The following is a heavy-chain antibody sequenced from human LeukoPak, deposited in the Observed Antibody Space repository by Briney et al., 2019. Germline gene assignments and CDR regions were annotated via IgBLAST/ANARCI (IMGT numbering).Heavy chain of an antibody. CDR2: ISYDGSNK. J-gene: IGHJ6*02. Sequence: GGSLRLSCAASGFTFSSYGMHWVRQAPGKGLEWLAVISYDGSNKYYADSVKGRFTISRDNSKNTLYMQMNSVRAEDTAVYYCAKDYVLYGMDACGQGTTVTVSS. V-gene: IGHV3-30*18. CDR1: GFTFSSYG. CDR3: AKDYVLYGMDA. D-gene: IGHD3-10*02.